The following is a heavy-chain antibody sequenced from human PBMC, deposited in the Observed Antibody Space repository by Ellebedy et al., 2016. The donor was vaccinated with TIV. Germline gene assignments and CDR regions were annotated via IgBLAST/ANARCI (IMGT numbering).Heavy chain of an antibody. CDR3: ARDYWGSYEY. Sequence: AASVKVSCKASGYTFTDYRLDWVRQDPGLGLEWMGWISPNGGGTHYAQKFQGRVSMTGDTSISTAYLELSRLTSDDTAVYYCARDYWGSYEYWGQGTLVTVSS. CDR2: ISPNGGGT. J-gene: IGHJ4*02. CDR1: GYTFTDYR. V-gene: IGHV1-2*02. D-gene: IGHD1-26*01.